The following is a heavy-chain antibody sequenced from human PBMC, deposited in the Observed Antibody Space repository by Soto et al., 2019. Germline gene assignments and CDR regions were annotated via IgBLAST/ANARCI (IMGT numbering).Heavy chain of an antibody. V-gene: IGHV3-74*01. CDR2: IKYDESAT. CDR3: VRGARNYYYVDV. CDR1: GFTFSNYW. Sequence: EVQLVVSGGGLVQPGGSLRLSCAAAGFTFSNYWMHWVRPAPGKGLVRVSRIKYDESATNYADSVKGRFTIARDNAKDTVYLQMNGLRVDDTAVYYCVRGARNYYYVDVWGKGTTVTVSS. J-gene: IGHJ6*03.